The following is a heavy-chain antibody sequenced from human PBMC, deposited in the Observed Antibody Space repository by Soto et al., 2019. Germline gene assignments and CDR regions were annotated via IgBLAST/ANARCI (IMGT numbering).Heavy chain of an antibody. Sequence: EVQLLESGRGLVRPGGSLRLSCAASVFSFTNYAMSWVRQAPGKGLEWLSAISVSGETTYYADSVRGRFTISRDNSRATVFLQMSNLRAEDTALYYCAKEQRLIQGHFDYWGQGILVTVSS. CDR2: ISVSGETT. CDR1: VFSFTNYA. V-gene: IGHV3-23*01. J-gene: IGHJ4*02. CDR3: AKEQRLIQGHFDY. D-gene: IGHD5-18*01.